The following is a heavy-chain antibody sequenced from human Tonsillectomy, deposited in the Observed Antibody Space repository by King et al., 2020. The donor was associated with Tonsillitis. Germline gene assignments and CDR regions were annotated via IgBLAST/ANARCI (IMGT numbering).Heavy chain of an antibody. Sequence: VHLVESGGGLVQPGGSLRLSCAASGFTFSSYAMSWVRQAPGKGLEWVSAVSGSGGSTDYADSVKGRFTISRDNSKNTLYLQMNSLRAEDTAVYYCTKADSSGYYYWGYWGQGTLVTVSS. CDR2: VSGSGGST. CDR1: GFTFSSYA. V-gene: IGHV3-23*04. J-gene: IGHJ4*02. CDR3: TKADSSGYYYWGY. D-gene: IGHD3-22*01.